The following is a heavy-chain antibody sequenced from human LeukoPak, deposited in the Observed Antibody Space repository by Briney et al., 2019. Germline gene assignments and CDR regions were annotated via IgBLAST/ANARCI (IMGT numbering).Heavy chain of an antibody. CDR1: GDSISSYY. D-gene: IGHD6-13*01. J-gene: IGHJ4*02. V-gene: IGHV4-59*01. CDR2: IYYSGST. CDR3: ARAHHSSSWYSPFDY. Sequence: PSETLSLTCTVSGDSISSYYWSWIRQPPGKGLEWIRYIYYSGSTNYNPSLKSRVTISVDTSKNQFSLKLSSVTAADTAVYYCARAHHSSSWYSPFDYWGQGTLVTVSS.